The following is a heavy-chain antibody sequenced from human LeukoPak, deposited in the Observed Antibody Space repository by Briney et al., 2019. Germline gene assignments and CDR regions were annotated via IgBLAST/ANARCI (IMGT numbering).Heavy chain of an antibody. J-gene: IGHJ4*02. D-gene: IGHD3-22*01. V-gene: IGHV1-2*06. Sequence: ASVKVSCKASGYTFTGYYMHWVRQAPGQGLEWMGRINPNNGDTNYAQKFQGRVTMTRDTSINTAYMELSRLRSDDAAVYFCARGKNYYDSSGYYPLFGYWGQGTLVTVSS. CDR3: ARGKNYYDSSGYYPLFGY. CDR2: INPNNGDT. CDR1: GYTFTGYY.